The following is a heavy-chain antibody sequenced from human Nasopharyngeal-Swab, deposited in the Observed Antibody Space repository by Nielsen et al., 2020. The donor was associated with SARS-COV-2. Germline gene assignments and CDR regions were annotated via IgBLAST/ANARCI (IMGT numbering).Heavy chain of an antibody. Sequence: GESLKISCAASGFTFSSYAMHWVRQAPGKGLEWVAVISYDGSNKYYADSVKGRFTISRDNSKNTLYLQMNSRRDEDTAGYFCAKDGVRLNGIDVWGQGTTVTVSS. V-gene: IGHV3-30-3*01. CDR3: AKDGVRLNGIDV. J-gene: IGHJ6*02. CDR1: GFTFSSYA. CDR2: ISYDGSNK. D-gene: IGHD3-16*01.